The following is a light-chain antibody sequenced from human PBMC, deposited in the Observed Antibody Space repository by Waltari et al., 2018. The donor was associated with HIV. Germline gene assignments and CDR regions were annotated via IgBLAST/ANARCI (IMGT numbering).Light chain of an antibody. V-gene: IGLV2-14*01. CDR3: SSYTSRNTHV. CDR1: SSDVGGSNY. J-gene: IGLJ1*01. CDR2: EVS. Sequence: QSALTQPPSASGSPGQSVTISCTGTSSDVGGSNYVSWYQQHPGKAPKLMIYEVSSRPSVVSHRFSGSKSGNTASLTISGLQAEDEADYYCSSYTSRNTHVFGTGTKVTVL.